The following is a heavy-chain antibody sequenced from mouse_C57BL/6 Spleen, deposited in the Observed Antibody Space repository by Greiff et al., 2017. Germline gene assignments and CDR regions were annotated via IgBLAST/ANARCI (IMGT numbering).Heavy chain of an antibody. V-gene: IGHV1-82*01. J-gene: IGHJ2*01. CDR1: GYAFSSSW. Sequence: QVHVKQSGPELVKPGASVKISCKASGYAFSSSWMNWVKQRPGQGLEWIGRIYPGDGDTNYNGKFKGKDTLTADKSSSTAYMQLSSLTSEDSAVYFCSREAGTPLDYWGQGTTLTVSS. CDR2: IYPGDGDT. D-gene: IGHD4-1*01. CDR3: SREAGTPLDY.